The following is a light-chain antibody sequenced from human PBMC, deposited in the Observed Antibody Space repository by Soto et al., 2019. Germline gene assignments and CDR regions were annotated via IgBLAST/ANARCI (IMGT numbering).Light chain of an antibody. J-gene: IGKJ1*01. V-gene: IGKV1-5*01. CDR3: QHYSLYSPWT. CDR2: DAS. Sequence: DIQMTQSPSTLSASVGDRVTITCRASQNINMWLAWYQQKPEKATKLLIYDASSLQSGVPSRFGGSGSGTDFTLTITSLLPDDCATYYCQHYSLYSPWTFGQGTKVEI. CDR1: QNINMW.